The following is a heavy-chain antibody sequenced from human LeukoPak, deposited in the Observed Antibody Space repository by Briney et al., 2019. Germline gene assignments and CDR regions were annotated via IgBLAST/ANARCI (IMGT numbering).Heavy chain of an antibody. V-gene: IGHV1-18*01. CDR1: GYTFTSYG. J-gene: IGHJ4*02. Sequence: ASVKVSCKASGYTFTSYGISWVRQAPGQGLEWMGWISAYNGNTNYAQKLQGRVTMTTDTSTSTAYMELRSLRSDDTAVYYCASKTYYYDSSGYYFDWGQGTLVTVSS. CDR2: ISAYNGNT. D-gene: IGHD3-22*01. CDR3: ASKTYYYDSSGYYFD.